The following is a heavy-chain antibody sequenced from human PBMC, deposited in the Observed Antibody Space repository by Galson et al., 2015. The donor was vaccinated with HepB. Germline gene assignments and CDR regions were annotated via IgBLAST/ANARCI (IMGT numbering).Heavy chain of an antibody. CDR3: ARRPSWGECYFHL. J-gene: IGHJ2*01. V-gene: IGHV4-34*01. CDR1: GGAFSGYY. CDR2: INHSGST. Sequence: SETLSLTCAVYGGAFSGYYWSWIRQPPGKRLEWIGEINHSGSTKYNPSLKSRVTISVDTSKNRFSLKLSSVTAADTAVYYCARRPSWGECYFHLSGPGTLLPVSS. D-gene: IGHD3-16*01.